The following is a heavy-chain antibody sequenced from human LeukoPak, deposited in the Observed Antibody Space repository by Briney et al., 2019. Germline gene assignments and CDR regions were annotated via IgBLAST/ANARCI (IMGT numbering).Heavy chain of an antibody. J-gene: IGHJ4*02. CDR1: GGTFSSYA. CDR3: ATVKVEGAIWFDY. D-gene: IGHD1-26*01. V-gene: IGHV1-24*01. CDR2: FDPEDGET. Sequence: VASVKVSCKASGGTFSSYAISRVRQAPGKGLEWMGGFDPEDGETIYAQKFQGRVTMTEDTSTDTAYMELSSLRSEDTAVYYCATVKVEGAIWFDYWGQGTLVTVSS.